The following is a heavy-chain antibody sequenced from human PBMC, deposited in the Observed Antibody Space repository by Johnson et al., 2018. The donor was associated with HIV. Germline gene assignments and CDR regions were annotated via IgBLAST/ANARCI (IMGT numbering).Heavy chain of an antibody. V-gene: IGHV3-30*02. CDR2: IQYDGSKK. CDR3: AKHMWGFRYTGYDRDVFDV. CDR1: GFSFSTYD. J-gene: IGHJ3*01. Sequence: QEQLVESGGGVVQPGGSLRLSCAASGFSFSTYDLHWVRQAPGKGLEWVTFIQYDGSKKNYAVSVKGRFTISRDNSKNTLYLQLNSLRTEDTAVYYCAKHMWGFRYTGYDRDVFDVWVQGTMVTVSS. D-gene: IGHD5-12*01.